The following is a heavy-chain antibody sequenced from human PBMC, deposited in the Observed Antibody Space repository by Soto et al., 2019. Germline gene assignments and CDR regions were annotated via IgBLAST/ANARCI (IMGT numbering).Heavy chain of an antibody. CDR1: GGSISSGGYY. V-gene: IGHV4-31*03. Sequence: QVQLQESGPGLVKPSQTLSLTCTVSGGSISSGGYYWSWIRQHPGKGLEWIGYIYYSGSTYYNPSLKSRVTLSIXTSKNQFSLKLSSVTAADTAVYYCARVGGINWFDPWGQGTLVTVSS. D-gene: IGHD1-20*01. CDR2: IYYSGST. J-gene: IGHJ5*02. CDR3: ARVGGINWFDP.